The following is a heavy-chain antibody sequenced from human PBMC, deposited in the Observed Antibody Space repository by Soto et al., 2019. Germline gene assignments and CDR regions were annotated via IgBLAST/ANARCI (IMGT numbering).Heavy chain of an antibody. V-gene: IGHV3-74*01. Sequence: GGSLRLSCAASGFTFSNYFMHWVRQVPGEGLVWVSRMSGDGKTISYADSVKGRFTISRDNAKNTLYLQMNSLRVEDTTVYYCARNYVPGIAGFDPWGQGTLVPVSP. CDR3: ARNYVPGIAGFDP. CDR1: GFTFSNYF. CDR2: MSGDGKTI. J-gene: IGHJ5*02. D-gene: IGHD3-10*02.